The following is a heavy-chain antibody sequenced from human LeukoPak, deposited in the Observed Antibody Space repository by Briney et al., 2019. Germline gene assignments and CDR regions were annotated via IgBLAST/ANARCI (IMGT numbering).Heavy chain of an antibody. CDR2: INPNSGGT. CDR1: GYTFTAYY. J-gene: IGHJ4*02. CDR3: ARDEHSGDGGLDY. V-gene: IGHV1-2*02. D-gene: IGHD5-12*01. Sequence: SVKVSCTASGYTFTAYYMHWVRHTPGQGLERMGWINPNSGGTKYAQKFQGRVTRARETSISTAYMELSRLRSDDTAVYYCARDEHSGDGGLDYWGQGTLVTVSS.